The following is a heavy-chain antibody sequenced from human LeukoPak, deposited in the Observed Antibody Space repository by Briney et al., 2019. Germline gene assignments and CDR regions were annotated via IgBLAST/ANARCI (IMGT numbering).Heavy chain of an antibody. Sequence: GRSLRLSCAASGFTFSSYGMHWVRQAPGKGLEWVAFISYDGSNNYYADSVKGRFTISRDNSKNTLFLQMSSLRAEDTALYYCAKTLATGGGSYNMDVWGQGTTVTVS. CDR2: ISYDGSNN. CDR1: GFTFSSYG. CDR3: AKTLATGGGSYNMDV. V-gene: IGHV3-30*18. J-gene: IGHJ6*02. D-gene: IGHD2-8*02.